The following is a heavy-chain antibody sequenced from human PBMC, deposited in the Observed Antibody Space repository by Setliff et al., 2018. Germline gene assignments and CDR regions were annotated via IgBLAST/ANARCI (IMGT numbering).Heavy chain of an antibody. CDR2: IIPIFGTA. Sequence: ASVKVSCKSSGYTFNSHYIHWVRQAPGQGLEWMGGIIPIFGTANYAQKFQGRVTITTDESTSTAYMELSSLRSEDTAVYYCARGGNPPYDAFDIWGQGTMVTVSS. CDR1: GYTFNSHY. J-gene: IGHJ3*02. CDR3: ARGGNPPYDAFDI. D-gene: IGHD2-15*01. V-gene: IGHV1-69*05.